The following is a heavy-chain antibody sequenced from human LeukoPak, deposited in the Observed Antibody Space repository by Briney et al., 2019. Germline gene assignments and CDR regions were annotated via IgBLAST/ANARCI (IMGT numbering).Heavy chain of an antibody. CDR2: IKQDGSEK. Sequence: GGSLRLSCAASGFTFSSYWMSWVRQAPGKGLEWVANIKQDGSEKYYVDSVKGRFTISRDNAKNSLYLQMNSLRAEDTAVYYCARTMATISYYYYYYMDVWGKGTTVTVSS. CDR1: GFTFSSYW. V-gene: IGHV3-7*01. D-gene: IGHD5-24*01. J-gene: IGHJ6*03. CDR3: ARTMATISYYYYYYMDV.